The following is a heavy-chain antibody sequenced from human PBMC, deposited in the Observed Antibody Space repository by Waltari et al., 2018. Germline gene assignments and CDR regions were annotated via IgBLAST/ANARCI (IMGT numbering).Heavy chain of an antibody. CDR2: IYYSGST. CDR3: AREVNWTWIQTHYFDY. CDR1: GGSISSGGYY. V-gene: IGHV4-31*03. D-gene: IGHD5-18*01. Sequence: QVQLQESGPGLVKPSQTLSLTCTVSGGSISSGGYYWSWIRQHPGKGLEWIGYIYYSGSTYYNPSLKSRVTISVDTSKNQFSLKLSSVTAADTAVYYCAREVNWTWIQTHYFDYWGQGTLVTVSS. J-gene: IGHJ4*02.